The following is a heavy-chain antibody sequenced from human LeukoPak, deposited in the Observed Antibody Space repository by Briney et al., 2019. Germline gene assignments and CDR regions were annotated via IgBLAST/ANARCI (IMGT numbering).Heavy chain of an antibody. CDR2: ISSSGSTI. Sequence: PGGSLRLSCAASGFTFSSYEMNWVRQAPGKGLEWVSYISSSGSTIYYADSVKGRFTISRDNAKNSLYLQMNSLRAEDTAVYYCARVDPLQVVTYGYWGQGTLVTVSS. J-gene: IGHJ4*02. CDR1: GFTFSSYE. CDR3: ARVDPLQVVTYGY. V-gene: IGHV3-48*03. D-gene: IGHD4-23*01.